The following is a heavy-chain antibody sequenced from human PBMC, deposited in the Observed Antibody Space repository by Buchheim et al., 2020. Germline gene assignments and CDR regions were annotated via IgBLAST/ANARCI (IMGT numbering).Heavy chain of an antibody. CDR1: GFTFNSYA. Sequence: EVQLLESGGGLIQPGGSLRLSCAASGFTFNSYAMSWVRQAPGKGLEWVSYINSSSSYTNYADSVKGRFTIYRDNAKKSLYLQMNSLRAEDTAVYYCARASLDIMLFGEFIGASSVWGRGYHMDVWGKGTT. J-gene: IGHJ6*03. V-gene: IGHV3-48*04. CDR3: ARASLDIMLFGEFIGASSVWGRGYHMDV. D-gene: IGHD3-3*01. CDR2: INSSSSYT.